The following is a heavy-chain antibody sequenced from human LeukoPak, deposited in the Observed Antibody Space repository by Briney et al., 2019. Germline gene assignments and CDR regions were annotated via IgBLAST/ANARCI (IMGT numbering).Heavy chain of an antibody. CDR2: IYSGGTI. J-gene: IGHJ4*02. Sequence: GGSLRLSCAASGFAVSSNYMSWVRQAPGKGLEWVSVIYSGGTIYYADSVKGRFTISRDNSKNTLFLQMNSLRAEDTAVYYCAKEFGYYFDYWGQGTLVTVSS. CDR1: GFAVSSNY. D-gene: IGHD3-16*01. V-gene: IGHV3-53*01. CDR3: AKEFGYYFDY.